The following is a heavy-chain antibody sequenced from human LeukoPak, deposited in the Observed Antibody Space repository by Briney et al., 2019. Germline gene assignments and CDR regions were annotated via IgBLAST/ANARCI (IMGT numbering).Heavy chain of an antibody. CDR3: AKDRSGGSADYYFDY. V-gene: IGHV3-23*01. D-gene: IGHD3-16*01. CDR2: ISGYSVTT. CDR1: GFTFSNSA. Sequence: PGGSLRLSCAASGFTFSNSAMSWVRQSPGKGLEWVSFISGYSVTTYYADSVQGRFTVSRDNSKNTLYLQMNSLRAEDTAVYYCAKDRSGGSADYYFDYWGQGTLVTVSS. J-gene: IGHJ4*02.